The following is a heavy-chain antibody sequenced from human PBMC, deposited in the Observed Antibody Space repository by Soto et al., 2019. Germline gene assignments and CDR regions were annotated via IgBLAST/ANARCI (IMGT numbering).Heavy chain of an antibody. CDR2: LYYSGST. Sequence: PSETLGITCTLSGGFISIGGYYWSWIRQHPGKGLEWIGYLYYSGSTYYNPSLKSRVTISVDTSKNQFSLKLSSVTAADTAVYYCARGVAPMVYAIRGAWFDPWGQGTLVTVSS. CDR1: GGFISIGGYY. V-gene: IGHV4-31*03. J-gene: IGHJ5*02. D-gene: IGHD2-8*01. CDR3: ARGVAPMVYAIRGAWFDP.